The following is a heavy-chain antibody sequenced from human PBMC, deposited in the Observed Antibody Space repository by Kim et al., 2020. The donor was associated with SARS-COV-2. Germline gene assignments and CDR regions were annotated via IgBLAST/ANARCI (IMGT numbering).Heavy chain of an antibody. CDR2: IWYDGSNK. CDR1: GFTFSSYG. J-gene: IGHJ6*02. D-gene: IGHD1-7*01. Sequence: GGSLRLSCAASGFTFSSYGMHWVRQAPGKGLEWVAVIWYDGSNKYYADSVKGRFTISRDNSKNTLYLQMNSLRAEDTAVYYCARDPYNWNYPSYYYYGMDDWGQGTTVNVSS. CDR3: ARDPYNWNYPSYYYYGMDD. V-gene: IGHV3-33*01.